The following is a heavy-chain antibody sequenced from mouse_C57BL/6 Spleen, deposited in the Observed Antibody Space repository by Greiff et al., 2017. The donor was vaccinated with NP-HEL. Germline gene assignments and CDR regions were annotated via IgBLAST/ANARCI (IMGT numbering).Heavy chain of an antibody. V-gene: IGHV1-12*01. CDR1: GYTFTSYN. J-gene: IGHJ4*01. CDR2: IYPGNGDT. CDR3: AGGDYYGSSDAMDY. Sequence: QVQLKESGAELVRPGASVKMSCKASGYTFTSYNMHWVKQTPRQGLEWIGAIYPGNGDTSYNQKFKGEATLTVDKSSSTAYMQLSSLTSEDSAVYFCAGGDYYGSSDAMDYWGQGTSVTVSS. D-gene: IGHD1-1*01.